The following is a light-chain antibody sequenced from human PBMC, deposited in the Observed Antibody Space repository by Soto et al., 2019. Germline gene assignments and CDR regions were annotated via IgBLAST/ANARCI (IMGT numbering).Light chain of an antibody. CDR2: GAS. CDR3: QQYGSSPLT. CDR1: QSVSSTY. J-gene: IGKJ4*01. Sequence: IVLTQSPGTLSLSPGERATLSCRASQSVSSTYLAWYQQKPGQAPRLLIYGASSRATGIPDRFSGSGSGTDFTLTISRLEPEDFAVYYCQQYGSSPLTFGGVTKVDIK. V-gene: IGKV3-20*01.